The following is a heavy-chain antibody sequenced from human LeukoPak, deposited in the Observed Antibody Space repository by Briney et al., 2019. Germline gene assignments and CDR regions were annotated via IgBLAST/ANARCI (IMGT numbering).Heavy chain of an antibody. V-gene: IGHV4-31*03. CDR2: IYYSGST. D-gene: IGHD6-13*01. CDR3: ARVRDSSSWYEVRYYYGMDV. Sequence: SETLSLTCTVSGGSISSGGYYWSWIRQHPGKGLEWIRYIYYSGSTYYNPSLKSRVTISVDTSKNQFSLKLSSVTAADTAVYYCARVRDSSSWYEVRYYYGMDVWGQGTTVTVSS. J-gene: IGHJ6*02. CDR1: GGSISSGGYY.